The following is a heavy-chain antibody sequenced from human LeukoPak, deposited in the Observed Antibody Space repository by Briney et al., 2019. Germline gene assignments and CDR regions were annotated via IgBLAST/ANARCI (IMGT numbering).Heavy chain of an antibody. D-gene: IGHD6-19*01. CDR3: AKGPWLASFDY. J-gene: IGHJ4*02. CDR2: ISGSGGST. Sequence: GGSLRLSCEGSAFIFSGHWMNWVRQTPGKGLEWVSAISGSGGSTYYADSVKGRFTISRDNSKNTLYLQMNSLRAEDTAVYYCAKGPWLASFDYWGQGTLVTVSS. V-gene: IGHV3-23*01. CDR1: AFIFSGHW.